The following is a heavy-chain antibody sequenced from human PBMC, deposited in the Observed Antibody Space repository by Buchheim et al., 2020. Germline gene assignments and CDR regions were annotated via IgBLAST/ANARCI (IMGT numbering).Heavy chain of an antibody. CDR1: GGPITSSSYY. CDR3: ARRRTAMVDF. CDR2: INYSGTT. Sequence: QLQLQESGPGLVKPSETLSLTCTVPGGPITSSSYYWGWIRQPPGKGLEWIGSINYSGTTYYNPSLKSRVTISVDTPKNKFPLKLSSVTTADTAVYYCARRRTAMVDFWGQGTL. J-gene: IGHJ4*02. D-gene: IGHD5-18*01. V-gene: IGHV4-39*01.